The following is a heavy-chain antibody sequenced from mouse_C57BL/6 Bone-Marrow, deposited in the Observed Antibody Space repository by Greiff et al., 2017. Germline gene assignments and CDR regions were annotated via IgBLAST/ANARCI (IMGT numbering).Heavy chain of an antibody. D-gene: IGHD1-1*01. CDR1: GYTFTSYW. Sequence: QVQLQQSGTELVKPGASVKLSCKASGYTFTSYWMHWVKQRPGKGLAWIGNINPSNGGTNDNEEFKSKATLNVDKSSSTAYMQLSSLTSEDSAVYYCARGITTVVAKDAMDDWGQGTSVTVSS. J-gene: IGHJ4*01. CDR3: ARGITTVVAKDAMDD. V-gene: IGHV1-53*01. CDR2: INPSNGGT.